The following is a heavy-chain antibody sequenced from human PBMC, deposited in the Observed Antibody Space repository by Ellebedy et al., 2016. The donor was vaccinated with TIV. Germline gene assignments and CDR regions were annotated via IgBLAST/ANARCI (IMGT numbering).Heavy chain of an antibody. CDR3: AKERTPGDGYWVFDN. J-gene: IGHJ4*02. D-gene: IGHD5-18*01. Sequence: GESLKISCAASGFTFSPYAMAWVRQAPGKGLEWVSGIVGSGAEKYADSVKGRFTISRDNSKRTVDLQMRRVRAEDTAVYFCAKERTPGDGYWVFDNWGQGTLVSVSS. CDR1: GFTFSPYA. CDR2: IVGSGA. V-gene: IGHV3-23*01.